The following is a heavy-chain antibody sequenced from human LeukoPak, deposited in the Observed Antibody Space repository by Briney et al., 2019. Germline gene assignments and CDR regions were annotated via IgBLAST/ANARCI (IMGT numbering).Heavy chain of an antibody. CDR3: ARISKRVITTKDYYYMDV. CDR2: IYYSGST. CDR1: GGSISSSSYC. D-gene: IGHD3-16*01. Sequence: PSETLSLTCTVSGGSISSSSYCWGWIRQPPGKGLEWIGSIYYSGSTYYNPSLKSRVTISVDTSKNQFSLKLSSVTAADTAVYYCARISKRVITTKDYYYMDVWGKGTTVTVSS. J-gene: IGHJ6*03. V-gene: IGHV4-39*01.